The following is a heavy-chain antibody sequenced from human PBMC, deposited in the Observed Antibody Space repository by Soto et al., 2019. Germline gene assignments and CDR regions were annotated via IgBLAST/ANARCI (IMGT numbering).Heavy chain of an antibody. V-gene: IGHV1-8*01. CDR3: TGERKRGLDP. Sequence: QVQLVQSGAEVKKPGASVKVSCKASGYTFTSYDINWVRQATGQGLEWMGWMNPNSGNTAYAQKFLGRVTMTRNTTKSTANKERTSLRTEETAVCYCTGERKRGLDPWGQGTLVTVSS. J-gene: IGHJ5*02. CDR1: GYTFTSYD. CDR2: MNPNSGNT.